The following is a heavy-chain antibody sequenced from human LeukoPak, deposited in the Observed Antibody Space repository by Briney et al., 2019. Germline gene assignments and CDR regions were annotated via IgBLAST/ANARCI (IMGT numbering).Heavy chain of an antibody. V-gene: IGHV1-69*02. J-gene: IGHJ5*02. CDR3: ARVGYCSGGSCYARWFDP. Sequence: GSSVKVSCKVSGGTFSSYTISWVRQAPGQGLEWMGRIIPILGIANYAQKFQGRVTITADKSTSTAYMELSSLRSEDTAVYYRARVGYCSGGSCYARWFDPWGQGTLVTVSS. D-gene: IGHD2-15*01. CDR2: IIPILGIA. CDR1: GGTFSSYT.